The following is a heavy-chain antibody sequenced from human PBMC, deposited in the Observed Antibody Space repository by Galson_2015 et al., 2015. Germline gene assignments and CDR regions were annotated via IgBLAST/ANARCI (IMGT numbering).Heavy chain of an antibody. CDR3: ATSAPGLDN. CDR1: GFTFGDYA. J-gene: IGHJ4*02. Sequence: SLRLSCAASGFTFGDYAMSWVRQAPGKGLEWVGFIRSKAYGGTTEYAASVKGRFTISRDDSKSIAYLQMNSLRVEDTAMYFCATSAPGLDNWGQGTLVTVSS. D-gene: IGHD6-13*01. CDR2: IRSKAYGGTT. V-gene: IGHV3-49*04.